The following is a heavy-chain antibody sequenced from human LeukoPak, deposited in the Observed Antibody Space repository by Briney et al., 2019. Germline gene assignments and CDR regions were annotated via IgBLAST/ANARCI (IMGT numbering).Heavy chain of an antibody. J-gene: IGHJ4*02. CDR2: IKQDGSEK. CDR1: GFTFSSYW. CDR3: ARSSWGSSTNS. D-gene: IGHD3-16*01. Sequence: GGSLRLSCAASGFTFSSYWMSWVRQAPGKGLEWVANIKQDGSEKYYVDSVKGRFTISRGNAKNSLYLQMNSLRAEDTAIYYCARSSWGSSTNSWGQGTLVTVSS. V-gene: IGHV3-7*01.